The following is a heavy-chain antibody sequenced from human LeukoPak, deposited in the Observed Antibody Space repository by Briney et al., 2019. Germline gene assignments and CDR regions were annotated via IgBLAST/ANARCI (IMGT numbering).Heavy chain of an antibody. J-gene: IGHJ4*02. Sequence: GGSLRLSCAASRFTFSSYSMNWVRQAPGKGLEWVSSISSSSSYMYYADSVKGRFTISRDNAKNSLYLQMNSLRAEDTAVYYCARGASSSGWSFDYWGQGTLVTVSS. CDR3: ARGASSSGWSFDY. V-gene: IGHV3-21*01. CDR1: RFTFSSYS. CDR2: ISSSSSYM. D-gene: IGHD6-19*01.